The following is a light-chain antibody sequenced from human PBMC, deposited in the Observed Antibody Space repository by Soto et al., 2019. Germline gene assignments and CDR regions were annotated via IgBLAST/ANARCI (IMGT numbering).Light chain of an antibody. J-gene: IGKJ2*01. CDR1: QSVSTN. Sequence: EIVMTQSPATLSVFPGERATLSCRASQSVSTNLAWYQQKPGQAPRLLIYGASARATGIPARFSGSGSGTELTLTISSLQSEDFAVYYCHQYNNWHPYTFSQGTKLEIK. V-gene: IGKV3-15*01. CDR3: HQYNNWHPYT. CDR2: GAS.